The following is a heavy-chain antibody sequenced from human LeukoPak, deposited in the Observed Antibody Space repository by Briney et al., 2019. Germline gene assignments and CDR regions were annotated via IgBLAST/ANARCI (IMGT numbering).Heavy chain of an antibody. CDR2: IIPILGIA. CDR1: GGTFSSYA. CDR3: ATMGVAMATIGIDY. D-gene: IGHD5-24*01. V-gene: IGHV1-69*04. J-gene: IGHJ4*02. Sequence: SVKVSCKASGGTFSSYAISWVRQAPGQGLEWMGRIIPILGIANYAQKFQGRVTITADKSTSTAYMELSNLRSEDTAVYYCATMGVAMATIGIDYWGQGTLVTVSS.